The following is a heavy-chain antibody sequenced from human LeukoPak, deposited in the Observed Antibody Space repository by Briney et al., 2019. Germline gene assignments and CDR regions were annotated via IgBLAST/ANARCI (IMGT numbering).Heavy chain of an antibody. Sequence: SETLSLTCAVYGGSFSGYYWSWIRQPPGKGLEWIGEINHSGSTNYNPSLKSRVTISVDTSKNQYSLKLSSVTAADTAVYYCARGGIAAAGTYYYYYYGMDVWGQGTTVTVSS. CDR1: GGSFSGYY. CDR3: ARGGIAAAGTYYYYYYGMDV. V-gene: IGHV4-34*01. J-gene: IGHJ6*02. D-gene: IGHD6-13*01. CDR2: INHSGST.